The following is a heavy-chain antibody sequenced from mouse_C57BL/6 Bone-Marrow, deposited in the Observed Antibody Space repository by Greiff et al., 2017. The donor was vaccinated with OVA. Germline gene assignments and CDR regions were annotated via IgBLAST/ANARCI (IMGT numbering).Heavy chain of an antibody. CDR1: GFSINSDCY. CDR3: ARGCWGIYAMDY. V-gene: IGHV3-3*01. CDR2: TFYSGIT. Sequence: EVQRVESGPSLVRPSQTLSLTCTVTGFSINSDCYWIWIRQFPGNKLEYIGYTFYSGITYYNPSLVSRTYITRETSKNQFSLKLSSVTTEDTATYYCARGCWGIYAMDYWGQGTSVTVSS. J-gene: IGHJ4*01.